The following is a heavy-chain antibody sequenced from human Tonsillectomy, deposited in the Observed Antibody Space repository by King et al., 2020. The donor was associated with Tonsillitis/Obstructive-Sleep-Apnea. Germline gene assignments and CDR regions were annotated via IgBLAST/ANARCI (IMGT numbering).Heavy chain of an antibody. CDR2: IWYDGSNK. V-gene: IGHV3-33*01. J-gene: IGHJ4*02. Sequence: VQLVESGGGVVQPGRSLRLSCAASGFTFSSYGMHWVRQAPGKGLEWVAVIWYDGSNKYYADSVKGRFTISRDNSKNTLYLQMNSLRAEDTAVYYCARDSSPRLSYFDYWGLGTLVTVSS. D-gene: IGHD6-13*01. CDR3: ARDSSPRLSYFDY. CDR1: GFTFSSYG.